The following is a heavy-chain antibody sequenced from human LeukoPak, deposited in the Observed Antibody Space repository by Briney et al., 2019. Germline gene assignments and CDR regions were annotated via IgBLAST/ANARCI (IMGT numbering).Heavy chain of an antibody. CDR3: ASDGISRWFDP. D-gene: IGHD1-14*01. J-gene: IGHJ5*02. V-gene: IGHV1-69*02. CDR1: GGTFSSYT. Sequence: SVKVSCKPSGGTFSSYTISWVRQAPGQGLEWMGRIIPILGIASYAQKFQGRVTIAADKSTSTAYMELSSLRSEDTAVYYCASDGISRWFDPWGQGTLVTVSS. CDR2: IIPILGIA.